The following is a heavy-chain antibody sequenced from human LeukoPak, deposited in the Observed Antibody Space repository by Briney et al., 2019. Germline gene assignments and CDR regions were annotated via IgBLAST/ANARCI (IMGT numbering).Heavy chain of an antibody. V-gene: IGHV1-69*02. J-gene: IGHJ6*03. CDR2: IIPILGIA. CDR3: ARGLTIFGVVINYMDV. D-gene: IGHD3-3*01. Sequence: ASVKVSCKASGGTFSSYTISWVRQAPGQGLEWMGRIIPILGIANYAQKFQGRVTITADRSTSTAYMELSSLRSEDTAVYYCARGLTIFGVVINYMDVWGKGTTVTVSS. CDR1: GGTFSSYT.